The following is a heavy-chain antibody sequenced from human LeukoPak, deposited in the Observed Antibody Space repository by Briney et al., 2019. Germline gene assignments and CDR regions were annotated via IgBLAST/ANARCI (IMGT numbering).Heavy chain of an antibody. Sequence: KPGGSLRLSCAASGFTFSDYYMSWIRQAPGKGLEWVSYISSSGSTIYYADSVKGRFTISRDNAKNSLYLQMNSLRAEDTAVNYCARELQYGGNSPNPFDYWGQGTLVTVSS. J-gene: IGHJ4*02. V-gene: IGHV3-11*01. CDR2: ISSSGSTI. D-gene: IGHD4-4*01. CDR3: ARELQYGGNSPNPFDY. CDR1: GFTFSDYY.